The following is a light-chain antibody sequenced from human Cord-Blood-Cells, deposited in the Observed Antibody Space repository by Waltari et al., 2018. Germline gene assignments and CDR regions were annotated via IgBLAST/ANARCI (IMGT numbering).Light chain of an antibody. V-gene: IGKV3-20*01. Sequence: EIVLTQSPGTLSLSPGEKATLSCRASQSFSSSHLAWYQQKPGQAPRPLIYGASSRATGIPDRFSGSGSGTDFTLTISRLEPEDFAVYYCQQYGSSPPFTFGPGTKVDIK. CDR1: QSFSSSH. CDR2: GAS. J-gene: IGKJ3*01. CDR3: QQYGSSPPFT.